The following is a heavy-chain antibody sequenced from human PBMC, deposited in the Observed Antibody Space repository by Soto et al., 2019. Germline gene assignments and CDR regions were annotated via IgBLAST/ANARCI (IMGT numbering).Heavy chain of an antibody. Sequence: GGSLRLSCAASGFTFSSYGMHWVRQAPGKGLEWVAVIWYDGSNKYYADSVKGRFTISRDNSKNTLYLQMNSLRAEDTAVYYCARDRVGATHRSSYFDYWGQGTLVTVSS. J-gene: IGHJ4*02. CDR1: GFTFSSYG. CDR2: IWYDGSNK. CDR3: ARDRVGATHRSSYFDY. V-gene: IGHV3-33*01. D-gene: IGHD1-26*01.